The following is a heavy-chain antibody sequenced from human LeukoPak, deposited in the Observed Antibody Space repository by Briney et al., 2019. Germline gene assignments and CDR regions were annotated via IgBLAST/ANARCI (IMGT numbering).Heavy chain of an antibody. D-gene: IGHD6-19*01. CDR1: GGPISSYY. CDR2: IYYTGSS. J-gene: IGHJ6*03. Sequence: PSETLSLTCTVSGGPISSYYWSWIRQPPGKGLEWIGYIYYTGSSNYNPSLKSRVTISVATSKHQFSLNLSSVTAADTAVYYCARAGHSSTYYYMDVWGKGTTVTVSS. V-gene: IGHV4-59*01. CDR3: ARAGHSSTYYYMDV.